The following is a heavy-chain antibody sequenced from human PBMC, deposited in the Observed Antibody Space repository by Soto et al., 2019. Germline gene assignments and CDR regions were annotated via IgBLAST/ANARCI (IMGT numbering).Heavy chain of an antibody. J-gene: IGHJ6*02. Sequence: EVQLVESGGGLIQRGGSLRLSCAASGFTLRTHSLNWVRQAPRKGLEWLSYISGSSNTIYYADSVKGRFTISRDNAKNLLYPQMNSLRDEDTAVYFCARGFDLQYGMDVWGQGTTVTVSS. V-gene: IGHV3-48*02. CDR3: ARGFDLQYGMDV. D-gene: IGHD3-10*01. CDR1: GFTLRTHS. CDR2: ISGSSNTI.